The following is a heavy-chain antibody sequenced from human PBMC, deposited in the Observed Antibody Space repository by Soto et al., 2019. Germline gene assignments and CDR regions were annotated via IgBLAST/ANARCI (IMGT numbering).Heavy chain of an antibody. CDR3: AKGGRQWLVTSDFNY. J-gene: IGHJ4*02. Sequence: QALCTGMEWVAVVSHDGRNTHYADSVKGRFTISRDSSKNTVSLELTSLRAEDTAVYYCAKGGRQWLVTSDFNYWGQGALVTVSS. V-gene: IGHV3-30*18. D-gene: IGHD6-19*01. CDR2: VSHDGRNT.